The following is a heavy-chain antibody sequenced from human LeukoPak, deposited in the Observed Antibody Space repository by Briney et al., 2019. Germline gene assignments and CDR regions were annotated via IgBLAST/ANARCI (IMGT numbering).Heavy chain of an antibody. CDR1: GDSVSSNSAA. CDR3: ARAKRSGYREFGGFDY. V-gene: IGHV6-1*01. D-gene: IGHD3-3*01. J-gene: IGHJ4*02. CDR2: TYYRSKRYN. Sequence: SQTLSLTCAISGDSVSSNSAAWNWIRQSPSRGLEWLGRTYYRSKRYNDYAVSVKSRITINPDTSKNQFSLQLNSVTPEDTAVYYCARAKRSGYREFGGFDYWGQGTLVTVSS.